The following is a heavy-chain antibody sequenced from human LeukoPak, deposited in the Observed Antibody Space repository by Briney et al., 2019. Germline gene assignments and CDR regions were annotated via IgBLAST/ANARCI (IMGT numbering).Heavy chain of an antibody. CDR3: ARDGTSTDDY. CDR1: GYTFTNYG. CDR2: ISGYNDNT. V-gene: IGHV1-18*01. Sequence: GASVKVSCKASGYTFTNYGISWVRQAPGQGREWMGWISGYNDNTNYAQKFQGRLTVTTDTSTSTTYMELRSLRSDDTAVYYCARDGTSTDDYWGQGTLVTVSS. J-gene: IGHJ4*02. D-gene: IGHD2-2*01.